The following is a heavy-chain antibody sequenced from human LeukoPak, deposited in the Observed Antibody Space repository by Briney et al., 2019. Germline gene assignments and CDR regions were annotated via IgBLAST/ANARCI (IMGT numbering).Heavy chain of an antibody. Sequence: SQTLSLTCTVSGGSISSGNYYWTWIRQPAGKGLEWIGRIYASGSTNYNPSLKSRVTISVDTSKDHFSLRLTSVTAADTAVYYCARDISRWNELDSWGQGTLVTVSS. CDR3: ARDISRWNELDS. D-gene: IGHD1-1*01. CDR2: IYASGST. V-gene: IGHV4-61*02. CDR1: GGSISSGNYY. J-gene: IGHJ4*02.